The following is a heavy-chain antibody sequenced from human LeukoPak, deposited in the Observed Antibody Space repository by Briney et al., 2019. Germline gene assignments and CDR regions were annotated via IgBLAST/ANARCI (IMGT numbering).Heavy chain of an antibody. CDR1: GFTFSNYW. Sequence: GGSLRLSCAASGFTFSNYWMTWVRQAPGKGLEWVANINRDGSERYYVDSVKGRFTISRGDAKSSLYLQMNSLRAEDTAVYYCARRNAMDVWGQGTMVIVFS. J-gene: IGHJ6*02. CDR2: INRDGSER. CDR3: ARRNAMDV. V-gene: IGHV3-7*03.